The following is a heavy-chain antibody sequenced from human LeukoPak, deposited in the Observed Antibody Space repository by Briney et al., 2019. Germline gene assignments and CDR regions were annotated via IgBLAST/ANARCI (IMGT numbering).Heavy chain of an antibody. D-gene: IGHD2-2*02. J-gene: IGHJ6*02. Sequence: ASVKVSCKASGGTFSSYAISWVRQAPGQGLEWMGRIIPILGIANYAQKFQGRVTITVDKSTSIAYMELSSLRSEDTAVYYCARDSRSDYCSSTSCYTDYYGMDVWGQGTTVTVSS. CDR3: ARDSRSDYCSSTSCYTDYYGMDV. V-gene: IGHV1-69*04. CDR1: GGTFSSYA. CDR2: IIPILGIA.